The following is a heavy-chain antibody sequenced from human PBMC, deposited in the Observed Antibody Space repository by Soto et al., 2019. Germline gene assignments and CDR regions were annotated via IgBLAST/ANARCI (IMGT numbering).Heavy chain of an antibody. CDR3: ARSRSIDRRAFDY. CDR2: ISSSGSTI. D-gene: IGHD3-22*01. J-gene: IGHJ4*02. Sequence: QVQLVESGGGLVKPGGSLRLSCAASGFTFSDYYMSWIRQAPGKGLEWVAYISSSGSTIYYADSVKGRFTISRDNAKNSLYLHMNSRRAEDTAVYYCARSRSIDRRAFDYWGQGTLVTVSS. CDR1: GFTFSDYY. V-gene: IGHV3-11*01.